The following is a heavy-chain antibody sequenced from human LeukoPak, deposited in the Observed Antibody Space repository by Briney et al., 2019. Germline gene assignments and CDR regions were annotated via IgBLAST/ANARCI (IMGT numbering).Heavy chain of an antibody. J-gene: IGHJ4*02. D-gene: IGHD2-15*01. CDR2: IYHSGST. V-gene: IGHV4-38-2*02. CDR3: AREEDHEYDY. Sequence: SETLSLTCAVSGYSISSGYYWGWIRQPPGKGLEWIGSIYHSGSTYYNPSLKSRVTISVDTSKNQFPLKLSSVTAADTAVYYCAREEDHEYDYWGQGTLVTVSS. CDR1: GYSISSGYY.